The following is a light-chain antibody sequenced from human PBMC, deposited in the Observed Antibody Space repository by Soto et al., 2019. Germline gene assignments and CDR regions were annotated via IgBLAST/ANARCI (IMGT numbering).Light chain of an antibody. Sequence: LQLTPSPASLSASVGDRVTVGCRASQSISSYLNWYQQKPGKDPKLLIYAAYSLQSGVTPRFSGSRSGTEFTLTIDSLQPDDFAPYYCQQYHSFSWTFGQGTKVDI. CDR2: AAY. J-gene: IGKJ1*01. CDR3: QQYHSFSWT. V-gene: IGKV1-39*01. CDR1: QSISSY.